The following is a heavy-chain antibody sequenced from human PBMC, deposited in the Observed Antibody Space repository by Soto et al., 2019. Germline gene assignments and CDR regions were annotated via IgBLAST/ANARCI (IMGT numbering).Heavy chain of an antibody. Sequence: GGSLRLSCAASGFTFSDYYMSWIRQAPGKGLEWVSYISSSGSTIYYADSVKGRFTISRDNAKNSLYLQMNSLRAEDTAVYYCAKDLPGWLVLWFDPWGQGTLVTVSS. J-gene: IGHJ5*02. CDR2: ISSSGSTI. V-gene: IGHV3-11*01. D-gene: IGHD6-19*01. CDR1: GFTFSDYY. CDR3: AKDLPGWLVLWFDP.